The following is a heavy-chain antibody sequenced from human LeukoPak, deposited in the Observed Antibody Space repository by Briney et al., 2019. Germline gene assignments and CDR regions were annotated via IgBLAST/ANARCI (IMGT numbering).Heavy chain of an antibody. V-gene: IGHV3-21*01. J-gene: IGHJ4*02. D-gene: IGHD3-9*01. CDR2: ISSSSSYI. Sequence: GGSLRLSCAASGFTFSSYSMNWIRQAPGKGLEWVSSISSSSSYIYYADSVKGRFTISRDNAKNSLYLQMNSLRAEDTAVYYCARGPDYDILTGYRDYWGQGTLVTVSS. CDR3: ARGPDYDILTGYRDY. CDR1: GFTFSSYS.